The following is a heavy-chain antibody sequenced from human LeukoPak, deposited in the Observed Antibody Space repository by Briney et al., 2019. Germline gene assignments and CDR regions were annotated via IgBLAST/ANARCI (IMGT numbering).Heavy chain of an antibody. Sequence: ASVKVSCKASGYTFTGYYMHWVRQAPGQGLEWMGWINPNSGGTNYAQKFQGRVTMTRDTSISTAYMELSRPRSDDTAVYYCASRSIVVVPAAMRVDYWGQGTLVTVSS. CDR2: INPNSGGT. V-gene: IGHV1-2*02. CDR1: GYTFTGYY. D-gene: IGHD2-2*01. CDR3: ASRSIVVVPAAMRVDY. J-gene: IGHJ4*02.